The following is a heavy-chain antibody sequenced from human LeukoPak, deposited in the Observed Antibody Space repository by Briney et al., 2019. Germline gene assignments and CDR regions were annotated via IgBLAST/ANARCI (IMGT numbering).Heavy chain of an antibody. CDR2: INHSGST. CDR1: GGSLSGYY. Sequence: SETLSLTCAVYGGSLSGYYWSWIRQPPGKGLEWIGEINHSGSTNYNPSLKSRVTISVDTSKNQFSLKLSSVTAADTAVYYCARSRAGSSSSNWFDPWGQGTLVTVSS. CDR3: ARSRAGSSSSNWFDP. D-gene: IGHD6-6*01. V-gene: IGHV4-34*01. J-gene: IGHJ5*02.